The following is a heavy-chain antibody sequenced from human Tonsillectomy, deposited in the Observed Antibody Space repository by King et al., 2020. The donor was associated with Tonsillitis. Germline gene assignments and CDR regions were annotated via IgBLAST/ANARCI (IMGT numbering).Heavy chain of an antibody. D-gene: IGHD3-3*01. CDR2: MNPNSGNT. J-gene: IGHJ6*02. Sequence: QLVQSGAEVKKPGASVKVSCKASGYTFTSYDINWVRQATGQGLEWMGWMNPNSGNTGYAQKFQGRVTMTRNTSISTAYMELSSLRSEDTAVYYCARFYDLWSGYPHAAYYYYGMDVWGQGTTVTVSS. V-gene: IGHV1-8*01. CDR1: GYTFTSYD. CDR3: ARFYDLWSGYPHAAYYYYGMDV.